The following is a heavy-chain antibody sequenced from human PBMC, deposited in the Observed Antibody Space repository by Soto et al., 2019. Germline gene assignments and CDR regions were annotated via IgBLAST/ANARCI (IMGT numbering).Heavy chain of an antibody. V-gene: IGHV4-61*01. D-gene: IGHD6-19*01. CDR2: MYNSGST. J-gene: IGHJ4*02. Sequence: SETLSLTCTVSGGSVSSGSYYWSWIRQPPGKGLEWIGYMYNSGSTNYNPSLKSRVIISLDTSKNQFSLKLSSVTAADTAVYYCARVSSGWYYFDYWGQGTLVTVSS. CDR3: ARVSSGWYYFDY. CDR1: GGSVSSGSYY.